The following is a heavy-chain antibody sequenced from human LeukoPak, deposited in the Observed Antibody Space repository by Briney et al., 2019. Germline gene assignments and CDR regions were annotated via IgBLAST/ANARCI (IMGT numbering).Heavy chain of an antibody. CDR3: AKALGSRYYYDGSGYYPFDY. Sequence: GGSLRLSCAASGFTFSSYAMSWVRLAPGKVLEWVSAISGSGGSTYYADSVKGRFTSSRDNSKNTRYLQMNSLRAADTAVYYCAKALGSRYYYDGSGYYPFDYWGQGTLVTVSS. D-gene: IGHD3-22*01. CDR1: GFTFSSYA. J-gene: IGHJ4*02. V-gene: IGHV3-23*01. CDR2: ISGSGGST.